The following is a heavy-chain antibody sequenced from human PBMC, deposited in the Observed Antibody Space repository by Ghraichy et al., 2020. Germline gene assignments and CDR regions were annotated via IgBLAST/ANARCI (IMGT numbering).Heavy chain of an antibody. J-gene: IGHJ2*01. Sequence: ASVKVSCKASGYTFSNYYMHWVRQAPGQGLEWMGTINPSGDSSNYAQTFRGRVTMTRDTSTSTVYMELSSLISEDTAVYYCTREEAGKGYFDLWGRGTLVTVSS. CDR2: INPSGDSS. V-gene: IGHV1-46*03. CDR3: TREEAGKGYFDL. CDR1: GYTFSNYY. D-gene: IGHD3-10*01.